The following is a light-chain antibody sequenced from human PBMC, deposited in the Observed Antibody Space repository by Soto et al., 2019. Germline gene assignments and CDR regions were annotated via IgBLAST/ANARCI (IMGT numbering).Light chain of an antibody. CDR1: QSISSY. V-gene: IGKV1-39*01. CDR3: QQSYSTPPNT. CDR2: AAS. J-gene: IGKJ2*01. Sequence: DIQMTQSPSSLSAYVGDRVTITCRASQSISSYLNWYQQKPGKAPKLLIYAASSLQSGVPSRFSGSGSGTDFTRTISSLQPEDFATYYCQQSYSTPPNTFGQGTKLESK.